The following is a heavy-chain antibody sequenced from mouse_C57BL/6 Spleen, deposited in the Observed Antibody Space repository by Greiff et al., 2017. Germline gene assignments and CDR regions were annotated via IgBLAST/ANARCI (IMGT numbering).Heavy chain of an antibody. CDR1: GFSLTSYG. CDR3: ARNLADGYYEGYFDY. CDR2: IWRGGST. J-gene: IGHJ2*01. V-gene: IGHV2-2*01. D-gene: IGHD2-3*01. Sequence: VKLVESGPGLVQPSQSLSITCTVSGFSLTSYGVHWVRQSPGKGLEWLGVIWRGGSTDYNAAFISRLIISKDNSKSQVFVKMNSLQAYDTAIYYCARNLADGYYEGYFDYWGQGTTLTVSS.